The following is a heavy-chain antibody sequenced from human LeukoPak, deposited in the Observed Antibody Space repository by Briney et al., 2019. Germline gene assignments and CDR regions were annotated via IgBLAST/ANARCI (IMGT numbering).Heavy chain of an antibody. D-gene: IGHD2-8*02. V-gene: IGHV3-53*04. CDR2: IYAGGGT. CDR3: ASGRSYWYHLDY. CDR1: AFTVSSNF. J-gene: IGHJ4*02. Sequence: GGSLRLSCAASAFTVSSNFMTWVRQAPGKGLEWVSLIYAGGGTCYADSVQGRFSISRHLSKNTVDLQMNNLRLEDTAVYYCASGRSYWYHLDYWGRGTLVTVSS.